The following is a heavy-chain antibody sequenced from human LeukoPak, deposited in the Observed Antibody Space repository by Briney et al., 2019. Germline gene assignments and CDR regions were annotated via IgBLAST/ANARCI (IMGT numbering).Heavy chain of an antibody. V-gene: IGHV3-7*01. D-gene: IGHD3-16*01. CDR2: VKPDGRDK. Sequence: SGGSLRLSCAASGFTFSSNYMTWVRQAPGKGLEWVANVKPDGRDKHYVDSVEGRFTISKDNAKNSLYLQMNSLRVEDTAVYYCLQRGFDYWGQGALVTVSP. J-gene: IGHJ4*02. CDR3: LQRGFDY. CDR1: GFTFSSNY.